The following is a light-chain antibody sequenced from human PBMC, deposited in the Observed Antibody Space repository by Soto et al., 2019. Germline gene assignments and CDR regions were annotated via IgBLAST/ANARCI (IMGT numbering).Light chain of an antibody. V-gene: IGKV1-33*01. CDR3: QQYENLPT. Sequence: DIQMTQSPSSLSASVGDRFTITWQASQNINNYLNWYQQKPGRAPKLLIYDASNLEAGVPSRFRGSGSGTDFTFTISRLQPEDIATYYCQQYENLPTFGQGTKVDIK. CDR1: QNINNY. J-gene: IGKJ1*01. CDR2: DAS.